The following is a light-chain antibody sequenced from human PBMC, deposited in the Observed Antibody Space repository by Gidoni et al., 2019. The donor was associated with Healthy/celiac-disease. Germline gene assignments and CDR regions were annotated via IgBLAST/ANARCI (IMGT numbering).Light chain of an antibody. CDR3: CSYAGSSTPWV. V-gene: IGLV2-23*02. CDR1: SSDVGSYNL. J-gene: IGLJ3*02. CDR2: EVS. Sequence: QSALTPPASVSESPGQSITISCTGTSSDVGSYNLVSWYQQHPGKAPKLMIYEVSKRPSGVSNRFSGSKSGNTASLTISGLQAEDEADYYCCSYAGSSTPWVFGGGTKLTVL.